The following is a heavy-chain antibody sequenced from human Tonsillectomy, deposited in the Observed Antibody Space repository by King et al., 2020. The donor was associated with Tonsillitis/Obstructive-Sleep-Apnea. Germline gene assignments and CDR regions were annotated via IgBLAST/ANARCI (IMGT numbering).Heavy chain of an antibody. CDR1: GYTFTSYG. D-gene: IGHD3-22*01. V-gene: IGHV1-18*01. J-gene: IGHJ4*02. CDR2: ISPYNGDT. CDR3: ARDSMSHYYDSSGYYAFDY. Sequence: QLVQSGAEVKKPGASVKVSCKASGYTFTSYGISWVRQAPGQGLEWMGWISPYNGDTNYAQKLQGRVTMTTGTSTSTAYMELRSLRSDDTAVYYCARDSMSHYYDSSGYYAFDYWGQGTLVTVSS.